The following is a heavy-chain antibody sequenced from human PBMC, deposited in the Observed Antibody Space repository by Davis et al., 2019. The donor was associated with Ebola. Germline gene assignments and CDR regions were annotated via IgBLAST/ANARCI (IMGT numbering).Heavy chain of an antibody. CDR3: VKDSSNIWFDI. V-gene: IGHV3-23*01. D-gene: IGHD2/OR15-2a*01. J-gene: IGHJ3*02. CDR2: FGTGGDT. CDR1: GFTFSNYW. Sequence: GESLKISCAASGFTFSNYWMHWVRQAPGKGLEWVSTFGTGGDTYYAASVKGRFAISRDNSRGTLYLQMNSLRVEDTAIYYCVKDSSNIWFDIWGQGTLVTVSS.